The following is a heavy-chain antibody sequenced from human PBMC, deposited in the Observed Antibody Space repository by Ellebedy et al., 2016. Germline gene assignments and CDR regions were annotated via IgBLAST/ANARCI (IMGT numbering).Heavy chain of an antibody. Sequence: GESLKISXAASGFTFDDYAMHWVRQAPGKGLEWVSLISWDGGSTYYADSVKGRFTISRDNSKNSLYLQMNSLRAEDTALYYCAQDLESSGYSGYYYNGMDVWGQGTTVTVSS. V-gene: IGHV3-43D*03. D-gene: IGHD3-22*01. CDR1: GFTFDDYA. CDR2: ISWDGGST. J-gene: IGHJ6*02. CDR3: AQDLESSGYSGYYYNGMDV.